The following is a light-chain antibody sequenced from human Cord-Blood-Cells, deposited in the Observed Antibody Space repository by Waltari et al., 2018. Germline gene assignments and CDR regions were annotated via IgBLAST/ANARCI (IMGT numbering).Light chain of an antibody. CDR1: QSLLHSNGYNY. CDR2: LGY. Sequence: DIVMTQSPLSLPVTPGEPASISCRSSQSLLHSNGYNYLDWYLQKPGQSPQLLIYLGYNRASGVPDRFSGSGSGTEFTLKISRVEAEDVGVYYCMQALQTRYTFGQGTKLEIK. J-gene: IGKJ2*01. V-gene: IGKV2-28*01. CDR3: MQALQTRYT.